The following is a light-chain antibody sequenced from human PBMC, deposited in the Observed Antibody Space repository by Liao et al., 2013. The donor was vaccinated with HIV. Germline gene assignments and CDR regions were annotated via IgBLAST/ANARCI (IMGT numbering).Light chain of an antibody. CDR2: YDT. J-gene: IGLJ1*01. CDR1: NIGSKS. Sequence: SYVLTQTPSVSVAPGKTATVTCGGSNIGSKSVHWYQQKPGQAPVLVIYYDTDRPSGIPERFSGSNSGNTATLTISRVEAGDEADYCCQVWDSSSDQYVFGTGSRVTVL. V-gene: IGLV3-21*04. CDR3: QVWDSSSDQYV.